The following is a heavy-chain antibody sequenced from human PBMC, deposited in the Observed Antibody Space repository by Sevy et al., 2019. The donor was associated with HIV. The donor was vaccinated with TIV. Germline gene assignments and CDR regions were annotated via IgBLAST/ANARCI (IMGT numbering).Heavy chain of an antibody. CDR3: ARAGGFWSGYYDFDY. Sequence: SETLSLTCTVSGGSISSYYWSWIRQSPGKGLEWIGYIYYSGSTNYNPSLKSRVTISVDTSKNQFSLKLSSVTAADTAVYYCARAGGFWSGYYDFDYWGQGTLVTVSS. V-gene: IGHV4-59*01. CDR1: GGSISSYY. J-gene: IGHJ4*02. D-gene: IGHD3-3*01. CDR2: IYYSGST.